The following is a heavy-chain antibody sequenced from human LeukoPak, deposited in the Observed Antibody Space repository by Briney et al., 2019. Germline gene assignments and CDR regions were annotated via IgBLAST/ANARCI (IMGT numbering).Heavy chain of an antibody. J-gene: IGHJ4*02. CDR2: IYYSGST. V-gene: IGHV4-39*01. Sequence: PSETLSLTCTVSGDSISSSSYYWGWIRQPPGKGLEWIGNIYYSGSTYYNPSLKSRVTISVDTSKNQFSLKLSSVTAADTAVYYCARHASGSYSYWGQGTLVTVAS. CDR1: GDSISSSSYY. D-gene: IGHD3-10*01. CDR3: ARHASGSYSY.